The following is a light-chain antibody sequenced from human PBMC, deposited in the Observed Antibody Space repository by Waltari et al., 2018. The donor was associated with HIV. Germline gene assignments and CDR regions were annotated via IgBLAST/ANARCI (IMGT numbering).Light chain of an antibody. CDR1: SPDIDLYNF. Sequence: QSALTQPASVSGSPGQSITISCSGTSPDIDLYNFFSWYRQFPGKAPQLLISDVDSRPVGIPLRFSGSKSGSAASLTISGLQTDDEADYYCSSYTRSHTLVFGGGTKLTVL. CDR3: SSYTRSHTLV. J-gene: IGLJ2*01. CDR2: DVD. V-gene: IGLV2-14*01.